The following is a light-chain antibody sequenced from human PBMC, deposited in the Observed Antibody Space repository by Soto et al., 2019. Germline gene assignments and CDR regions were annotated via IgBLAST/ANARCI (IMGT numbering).Light chain of an antibody. CDR2: KAS. V-gene: IGKV1-5*03. J-gene: IGKJ2*01. Sequence: DIQMTQSPSTLSASVGDRVTITCRASQSISSWLAWYQQKPGKAPKILIYKASSLESGVPSRFSGSGSGTEFTLTISSLQPDDFATYHCQQYNSYPVTFGQGTKLEIK. CDR1: QSISSW. CDR3: QQYNSYPVT.